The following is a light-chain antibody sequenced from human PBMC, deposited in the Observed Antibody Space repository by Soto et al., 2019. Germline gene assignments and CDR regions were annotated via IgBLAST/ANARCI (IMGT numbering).Light chain of an antibody. J-gene: IGLJ2*01. V-gene: IGLV7-43*01. Sequence: QAVVTQEPSLTVSPGGTVTLTCASSTGAVTSGYYPSWFQQKPGQAPRALIYSTSNQHSWTPARFSGALLGGKAALTLSGVQPEDEDEYYCLLYYGGARVFGGGTKVTVL. CDR2: STS. CDR3: LLYYGGARV. CDR1: TGAVTSGYY.